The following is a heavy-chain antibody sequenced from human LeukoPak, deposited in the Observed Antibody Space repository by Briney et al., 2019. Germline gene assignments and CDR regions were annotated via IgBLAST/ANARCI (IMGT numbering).Heavy chain of an antibody. V-gene: IGHV1-18*01. Sequence: SVKVSCKASGYTFTNYGISWVRQAPGQGLEWMGWISAYNGNTNYAQKLQGRVTMTTDTSTSTAYMELRSLTSDDTAVYYCARVGAYRTSTSCLDYWGQGTLVTVSS. D-gene: IGHD2-2*01. J-gene: IGHJ4*02. CDR1: GYTFTNYG. CDR2: ISAYNGNT. CDR3: ARVGAYRTSTSCLDY.